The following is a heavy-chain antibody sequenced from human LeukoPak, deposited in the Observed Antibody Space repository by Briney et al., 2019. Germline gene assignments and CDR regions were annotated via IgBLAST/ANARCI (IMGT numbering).Heavy chain of an antibody. J-gene: IGHJ4*02. CDR3: AQDIGDFDVLTAYYGFDH. CDR2: ISADGDKT. Sequence: PGGSLRLSCAASGLTFYDYAMHWVRQAPGKGLEWVSLISADGDKTYYADSVKGRFTISRDDSKTSLYLQMNSLRTEDTALYYCAQDIGDFDVLTAYYGFDHWGPGTLVTVSS. V-gene: IGHV3-43*02. D-gene: IGHD3-9*01. CDR1: GLTFYDYA.